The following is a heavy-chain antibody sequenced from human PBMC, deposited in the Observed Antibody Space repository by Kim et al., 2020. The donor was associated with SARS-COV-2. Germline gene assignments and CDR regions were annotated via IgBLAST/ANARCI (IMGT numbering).Heavy chain of an antibody. CDR3: ARYGQELGRGYYYYYGMDV. V-gene: IGHV5-51*01. J-gene: IGHJ6*02. CDR1: GYSFTSYW. Sequence: GESLKISCESSGYSFTSYWIGWVRQMPDKGLEWMGVIYPSDSDTRYNPSFRGQVTISADKSISTAYLQWSSLKASDTATYYCARYGQELGRGYYYYYGMDVWGQGTTVTVSS. CDR2: IYPSDSDT. D-gene: IGHD6-13*01.